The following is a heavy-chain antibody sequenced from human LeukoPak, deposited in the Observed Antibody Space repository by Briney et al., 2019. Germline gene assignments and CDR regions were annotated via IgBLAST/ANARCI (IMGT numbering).Heavy chain of an antibody. D-gene: IGHD1-14*01. J-gene: IGHJ4*02. CDR1: GGSFSGYY. CDR3: ARAQAGLNDY. Sequence: PSETLSLTCAVYGGSFSGYYWSWIRQPPGKGLEWIGEINHSGSTNYNPSLKSRVTISVDTSKNQFSLKLSSVTAADTAVYYCARAQAGLNDYWGQGTLVTVSS. CDR2: INHSGST. V-gene: IGHV4-34*01.